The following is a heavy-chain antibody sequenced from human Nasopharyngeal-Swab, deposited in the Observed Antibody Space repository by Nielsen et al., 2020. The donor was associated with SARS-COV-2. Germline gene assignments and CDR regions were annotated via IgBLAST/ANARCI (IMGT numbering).Heavy chain of an antibody. Sequence: GGSLRLSCKGSVYSFTSYWISWVLQMPGKGLEWMGRIDPSDSYTNYSPSFQGHVTISADKSISTAYLQWSSLKASDTAMYYCARTNTFYFDYWGQGTLVTVSS. J-gene: IGHJ4*02. V-gene: IGHV5-10-1*01. CDR2: IDPSDSYT. CDR3: ARTNTFYFDY. D-gene: IGHD2/OR15-2a*01. CDR1: VYSFTSYW.